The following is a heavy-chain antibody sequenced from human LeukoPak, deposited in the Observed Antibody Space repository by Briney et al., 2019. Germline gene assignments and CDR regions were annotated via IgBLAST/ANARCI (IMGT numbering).Heavy chain of an antibody. D-gene: IGHD3-3*01. Sequence: SETLSLTCAVYGGSFSGYYWSWIRQPPGKGLEWIGEINHSGSTNYNPSLKSRVTISVDTSKNQFSLKLSSVTAADTAVYYCARGGRVTIFGVVADYGMDVWGRGTTVTVSS. CDR2: INHSGST. CDR1: GGSFSGYY. V-gene: IGHV4-34*01. J-gene: IGHJ6*02. CDR3: ARGGRVTIFGVVADYGMDV.